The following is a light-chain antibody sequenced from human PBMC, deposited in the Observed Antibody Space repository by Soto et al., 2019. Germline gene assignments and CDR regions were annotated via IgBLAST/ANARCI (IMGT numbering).Light chain of an antibody. CDR3: QQYNSYPIT. J-gene: IGKJ5*01. Sequence: DIQMTQSPSTLSASVGDRVAITSRASQSISSWLAWYQQKPGKAPKLLIYDASSLESGVPSRFSGSGSGTEFTLTISSLQPDDFATYYCQQYNSYPITFGQGTRLVIK. CDR2: DAS. V-gene: IGKV1-5*01. CDR1: QSISSW.